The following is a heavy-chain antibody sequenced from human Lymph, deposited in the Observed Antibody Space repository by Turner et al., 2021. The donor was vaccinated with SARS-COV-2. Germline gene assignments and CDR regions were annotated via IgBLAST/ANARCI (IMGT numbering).Heavy chain of an antibody. V-gene: IGHV3-30*04. D-gene: IGHD3-22*01. Sequence: QVQLVESGGGVVQPGGSLRLSFAASGFTFISYSMHWVRQAPGKGLEWVAVISYDGSNKYYADSVKGRFTISRDNSKNTLYLQVNSLRAEDTAVFDCATLFTIPYYSDSSGYYTDYWGQGTLVTVSS. CDR1: GFTFISYS. CDR3: ATLFTIPYYSDSSGYYTDY. J-gene: IGHJ4*02. CDR2: ISYDGSNK.